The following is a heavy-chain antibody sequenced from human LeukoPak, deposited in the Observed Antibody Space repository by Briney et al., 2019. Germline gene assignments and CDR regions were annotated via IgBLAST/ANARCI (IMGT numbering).Heavy chain of an antibody. Sequence: GGSLRLSCAASGFTFSSYWMSWVRQAPGKGLEWVANIKQDGSEKYYVDSVKGRFTISRDNAKSSLYLQMNSLRAEDTAVYYCARGGRFLEWLLSDYWGQGTLVTVSS. CDR3: ARGGRFLEWLLSDY. J-gene: IGHJ4*02. CDR2: IKQDGSEK. D-gene: IGHD3-3*01. V-gene: IGHV3-7*03. CDR1: GFTFSSYW.